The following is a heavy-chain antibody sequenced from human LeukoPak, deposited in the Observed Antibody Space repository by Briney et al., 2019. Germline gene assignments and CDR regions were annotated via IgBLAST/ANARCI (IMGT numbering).Heavy chain of an antibody. V-gene: IGHV3-23*01. CDR1: GFTFSSYA. CDR2: ISGSGGST. Sequence: GGSLRLSCAASGFTFSSYAMSWVRQAPGKGLEWVSAISGSGGSTYYADSVKGRFAISRDNSKNTLYLQMNSLRAEDTAVYYCAKDLFYYGSGSYWDYWGQGTLVTVSS. D-gene: IGHD3-10*01. J-gene: IGHJ4*02. CDR3: AKDLFYYGSGSYWDY.